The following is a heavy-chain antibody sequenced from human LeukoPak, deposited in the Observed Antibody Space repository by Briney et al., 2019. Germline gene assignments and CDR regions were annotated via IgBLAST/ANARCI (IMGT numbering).Heavy chain of an antibody. J-gene: IGHJ4*02. CDR2: ITTSDGNT. Sequence: GGSLRLSCEASGFTLSSYTMSWVRQAPGKGLEWVSTITTSDGNTYYADSVKGRFTVSRDNSKNTLYLQMNSLRAEDTAVYYCAKDGGLWVSAHWGDSWGRGTLVTVSS. CDR3: AKDGGLWVSAHWGDS. V-gene: IGHV3-23*01. CDR1: GFTLSSYT. D-gene: IGHD7-27*01.